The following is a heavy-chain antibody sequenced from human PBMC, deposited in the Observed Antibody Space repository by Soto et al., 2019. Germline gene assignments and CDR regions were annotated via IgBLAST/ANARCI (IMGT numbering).Heavy chain of an antibody. CDR3: ETRRSMVRGVNHMDV. V-gene: IGHV1-8*01. CDR2: MNPNTGNT. J-gene: IGHJ6*02. D-gene: IGHD3-10*01. CDR1: GYTFTNYD. Sequence: QVQLVQSGAEVKKPGASVKVFCKASGYTFTNYDINWVRQAPGQGLEWMGWMNPNTGNTGYGHKFQGRVTMTRDNSISTAFMELSSLRSEDTAVYYCETRRSMVRGVNHMDVWGRGTTVTVSS.